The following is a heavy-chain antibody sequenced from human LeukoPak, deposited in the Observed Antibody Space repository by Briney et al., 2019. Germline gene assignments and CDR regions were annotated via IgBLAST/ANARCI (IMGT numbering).Heavy chain of an antibody. CDR3: ARGVIWFRESPKNWLGPDP. Sequence: PGGSLRLSCAASGFTFSSYSMNWVRQAPGKGLEWVSSISSSSSYIYYADSVKGRFTISRDNAKNSLYLQMNSLRAEDTAVYYCARGVIWFRESPKNWLGPDPWGQGTLVTVSS. J-gene: IGHJ5*02. CDR1: GFTFSSYS. D-gene: IGHD3-10*01. CDR2: ISSSSSYI. V-gene: IGHV3-21*01.